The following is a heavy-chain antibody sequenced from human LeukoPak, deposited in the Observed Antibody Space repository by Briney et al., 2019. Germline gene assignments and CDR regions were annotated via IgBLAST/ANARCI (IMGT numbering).Heavy chain of an antibody. CDR3: ARNTYSGSPS. CDR2: IIPIFGTA. V-gene: IGHV1-69*05. D-gene: IGHD1-26*01. Sequence: SVKVSCKPSGGTFSSYAISWVRQAPGQGLEWMGGIIPIFGTANYAQKFQGRVTITTDESTSTAYMELSSLRSEDTAVYYCARNTYSGSPSWGQGTLVTVSS. CDR1: GGTFSSYA. J-gene: IGHJ5*02.